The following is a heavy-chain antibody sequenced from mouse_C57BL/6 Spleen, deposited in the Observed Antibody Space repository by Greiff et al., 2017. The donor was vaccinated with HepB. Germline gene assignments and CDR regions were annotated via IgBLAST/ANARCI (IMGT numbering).Heavy chain of an antibody. CDR3: ARDYGFAY. V-gene: IGHV3-6*01. CDR1: GYSITSGYY. J-gene: IGHJ3*01. Sequence: ESGPGLVKPSQSLSLTCSVTGYSITSGYYWNWIRQFPGNKLEWMGYISYDGSNNYNPSLKNRISITRDTSKNQFFLKLNSVTTEDTATYYCARDYGFAYWGQGTLVTVSA. CDR2: ISYDGSN. D-gene: IGHD1-1*01.